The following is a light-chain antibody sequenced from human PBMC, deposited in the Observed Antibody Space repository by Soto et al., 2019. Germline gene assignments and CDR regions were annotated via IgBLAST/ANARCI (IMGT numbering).Light chain of an antibody. CDR3: TSYTTTSAVM. CDR1: SSDIGRYNY. J-gene: IGLJ3*02. V-gene: IGLV2-14*01. CDR2: EVS. Sequence: QSALSQPASVSGSPGQSITISCTGTSSDIGRYNYVSWYQQHPGMAPQLLIYEVSDRPSGVSNRFSGSKSGNTASLTISGLQAEDEADYFCTSYTTTSAVMFGGGTKVTVL.